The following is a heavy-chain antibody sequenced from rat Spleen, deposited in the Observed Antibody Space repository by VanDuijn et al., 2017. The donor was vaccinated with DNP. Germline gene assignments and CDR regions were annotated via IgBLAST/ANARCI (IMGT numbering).Heavy chain of an antibody. Sequence: QVQLKESGPDLVQPSQTLSLTCTVSGFSLTTHTVTWVRQSPGKGLEWIAAISSGGRTFDNAALKSRLSISRDTSKRLVFLKMNSLQTEDTAMYFCVRSELGEAMDAWGQGTSVTVSS. V-gene: IGHV2-6*01. CDR3: VRSELGEAMDA. CDR2: ISSGGRT. D-gene: IGHD5-1*01. J-gene: IGHJ4*01. CDR1: GFSLTTHT.